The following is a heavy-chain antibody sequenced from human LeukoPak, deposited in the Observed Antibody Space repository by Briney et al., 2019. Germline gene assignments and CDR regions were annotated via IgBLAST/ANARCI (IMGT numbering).Heavy chain of an antibody. Sequence: GGFLRLSCAASGFTFNNYGIHWVRQAPGKGLEWVAVIWYDGSNKYYADSVKGRFTISRDNSKDTLYLQMNSLRAEDTAVYYCAKGYCSGGSCRYYFDYWGQGTLVTVSS. CDR1: GFTFNNYG. CDR3: AKGYCSGGSCRYYFDY. D-gene: IGHD2-15*01. V-gene: IGHV3-33*06. CDR2: IWYDGSNK. J-gene: IGHJ4*02.